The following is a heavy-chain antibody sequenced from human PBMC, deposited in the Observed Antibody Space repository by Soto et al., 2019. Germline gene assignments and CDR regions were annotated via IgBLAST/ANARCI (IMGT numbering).Heavy chain of an antibody. V-gene: IGHV1-46*01. J-gene: IGHJ6*02. CDR1: GYTFTSYY. CDR3: ARGHCTNGVCYRGGMDV. CDR2: INPSGGTT. D-gene: IGHD2-8*01. Sequence: QVQLVQSGAEVKKPGASVKVSCKASGYTFTSYYIHWVRQAPGQGLEWLGIINPSGGTTNYAQKFQGRVTMTRDTSTTTVYMDLSSLTSEDTAVYYCARGHCTNGVCYRGGMDVWGQGTTVTVSS.